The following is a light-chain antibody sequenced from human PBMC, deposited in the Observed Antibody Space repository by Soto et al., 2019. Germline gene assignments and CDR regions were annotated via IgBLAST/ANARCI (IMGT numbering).Light chain of an antibody. CDR2: DVS. CDR3: SSYTASRTK. V-gene: IGLV2-14*01. Sequence: QSALTQPASVSGSPGQLITISCTGTNSDIGTYIYVSWYQQHPGKAPKLLIYDVSNRPSGVSNRFSGSKSGNTASLTISGLQAEDEADYYCSSYTASRTKFGGGTKLTVL. J-gene: IGLJ2*01. CDR1: NSDIGTYIY.